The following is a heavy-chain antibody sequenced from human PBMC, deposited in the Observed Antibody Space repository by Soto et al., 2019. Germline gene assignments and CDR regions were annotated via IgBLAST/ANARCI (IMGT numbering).Heavy chain of an antibody. V-gene: IGHV3-21*06. CDR3: VRDYHFWSGQGHYFDS. Sequence: EVQLVESGGGLVEPGGSLRLSCAASGFKFRDYSMNWVLQAPGKGLEWVSSISSTSNSIYYADSVKGRFTISRDTATNSLYLQMNSLRVKDTSVYYCVRDYHFWSGQGHYFDSWGQGTLVT. CDR1: GFKFRDYS. J-gene: IGHJ4*02. D-gene: IGHD3-3*01. CDR2: ISSTSNSI.